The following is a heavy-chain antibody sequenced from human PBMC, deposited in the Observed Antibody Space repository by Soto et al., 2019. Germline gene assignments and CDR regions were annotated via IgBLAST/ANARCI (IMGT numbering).Heavy chain of an antibody. CDR2: ISYDGSNK. Sequence: GSLRLSCAASGFTFSSYGMHWVRQAPGKGLEWVAVISYDGSNKYYADSVKGRFTISRDNSKNTLYLQMNSLRAEDTAVYYCAKDHYYDFWSGYPPADYWGQGTLVTVSS. V-gene: IGHV3-30*18. CDR3: AKDHYYDFWSGYPPADY. D-gene: IGHD3-3*01. CDR1: GFTFSSYG. J-gene: IGHJ4*02.